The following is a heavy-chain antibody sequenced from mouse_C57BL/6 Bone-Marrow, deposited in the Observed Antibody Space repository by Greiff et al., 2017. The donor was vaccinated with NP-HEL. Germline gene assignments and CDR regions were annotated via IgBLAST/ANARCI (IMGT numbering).Heavy chain of an antibody. J-gene: IGHJ3*01. CDR3: DRQGAYDGYWFAY. V-gene: IGHV1-47*01. D-gene: IGHD2-3*01. CDR2: FHPYNDDT. CDR1: GYTFTTYP. Sequence: QVQLQQSGAELVKPGASVKMSCKASGYTFTTYPIEWMKQNHGKSLEWIGNFHPYNDDTKYNEKFKGKATLTVEKSSSTVYVELSRLTSDDSAVYYCDRQGAYDGYWFAYWGQGTLVTVSA.